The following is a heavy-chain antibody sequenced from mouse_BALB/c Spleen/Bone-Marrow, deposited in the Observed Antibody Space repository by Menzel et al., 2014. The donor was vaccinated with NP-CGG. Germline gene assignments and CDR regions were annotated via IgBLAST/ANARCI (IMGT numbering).Heavy chain of an antibody. CDR1: GFNIXDTY. CDR2: IDPANGNT. V-gene: IGHV14-3*02. Sequence: EVQLQQSGAELVKPGASVKLSCTASGFNIXDTYMHWVKQRPEQGLEWIGRIDPANGNTKYDPKFQGKATITADTSSNTAYLQLSSLTSEDTAVYYCARNGNYGAWFAYWGQGTLVTVSA. J-gene: IGHJ3*01. CDR3: ARNGNYGAWFAY. D-gene: IGHD2-1*01.